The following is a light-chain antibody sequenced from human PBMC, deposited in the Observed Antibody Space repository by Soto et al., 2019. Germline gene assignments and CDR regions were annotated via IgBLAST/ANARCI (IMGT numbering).Light chain of an antibody. CDR1: QSVASTY. CDR2: GAS. V-gene: IGKV3-15*01. Sequence: EIVWTHSPSTLSVSPWERVTLSFMSIQSVASTYLAWYQQRPGQAPRLLISGASTRATGIPARFTGGGSGTEFTLTISSLQSEDFAVYYCQQYNNWPPYTFGQGTKVDIK. CDR3: QQYNNWPPYT. J-gene: IGKJ2*01.